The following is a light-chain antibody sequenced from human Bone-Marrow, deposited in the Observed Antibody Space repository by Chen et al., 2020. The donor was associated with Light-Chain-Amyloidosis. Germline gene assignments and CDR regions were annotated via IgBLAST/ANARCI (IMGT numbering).Light chain of an antibody. Sequence: QSALTQPASVSGSPGPSISISCPGSSSDVGNYNLVSWYQQHPGKAPKLMIFEVNKRPSGVSNRFSGSKSGNTAALTISGLLAEDEADYHCGSYAGSNTVVFGGGTKLTVL. V-gene: IGLV2-23*02. CDR3: GSYAGSNTVV. J-gene: IGLJ2*01. CDR2: EVN. CDR1: SSDVGNYNL.